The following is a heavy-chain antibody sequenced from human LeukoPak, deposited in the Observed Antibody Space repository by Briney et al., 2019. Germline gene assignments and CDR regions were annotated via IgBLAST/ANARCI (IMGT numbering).Heavy chain of an antibody. J-gene: IGHJ5*02. V-gene: IGHV3-23*01. CDR3: ASGYGPFDP. Sequence: GGSLRLSCAASGFTFSSYAMSWVRQAPGKGLEWVSSISGTGGSTYYADSAKGRFTISRDNSKNTLYLQMNSLRAEDTAVYYCASGYGPFDPWGQGTLVTVSS. CDR1: GFTFSSYA. D-gene: IGHD5-18*01. CDR2: ISGTGGST.